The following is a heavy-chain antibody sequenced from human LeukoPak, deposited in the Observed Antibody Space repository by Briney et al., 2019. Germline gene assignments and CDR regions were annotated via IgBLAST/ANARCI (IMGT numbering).Heavy chain of an antibody. V-gene: IGHV1-18*01. CDR2: ISAYNGNT. Sequence: GASVTVSCKASGYTFTSYGISWVRQAPGQGLEWMGWISAYNGNTNYAQKLQGRVTMTTDTSTSTAYMELRSLRSDDTAVYYCARDSSSWFPWYFDYWGQGTLVTVSS. D-gene: IGHD6-13*01. CDR1: GYTFTSYG. J-gene: IGHJ4*02. CDR3: ARDSSSWFPWYFDY.